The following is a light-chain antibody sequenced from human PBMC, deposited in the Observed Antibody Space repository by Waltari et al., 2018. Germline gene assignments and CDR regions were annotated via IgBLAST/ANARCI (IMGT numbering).Light chain of an antibody. Sequence: DIVMTQSPDSLAVSLGERATITCRSRQRCLNRDTKKSYLAWYQQKSGQTPKLLIYWASTRESGVPDRFSGSGSGTDFTLTITSLQAEDVAVYYCQQDYSTVTFGGGTKVEIK. V-gene: IGKV4-1*01. CDR1: QRCLNRDTKKSY. J-gene: IGKJ4*01. CDR3: QQDYSTVT. CDR2: WAS.